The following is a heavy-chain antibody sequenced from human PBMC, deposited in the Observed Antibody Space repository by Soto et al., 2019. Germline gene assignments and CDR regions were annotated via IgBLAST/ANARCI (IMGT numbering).Heavy chain of an antibody. CDR2: ISWDGGST. CDR1: GFTFGYYT. Sequence: GGSLKPSSEAPGFTFGYYTLLPVRLAPGKGLEWVSLISWDGGSTYYADSVKGRFTISRDNSKNSLYLQMNSLRTEDTALYYCAKDITAVAGTFHYVNWGQGTLVTVSS. V-gene: IGHV3-43*01. CDR3: AKDITAVAGTFHYVN. D-gene: IGHD6-19*01. J-gene: IGHJ4*02.